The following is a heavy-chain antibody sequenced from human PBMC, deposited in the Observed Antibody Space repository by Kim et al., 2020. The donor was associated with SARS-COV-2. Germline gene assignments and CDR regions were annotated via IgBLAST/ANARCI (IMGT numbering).Heavy chain of an antibody. J-gene: IGHJ3*01. V-gene: IGHV1-69*13. CDR3: AREGIAFDV. CDR1: GGDFSSYA. Sequence: SVKVSCKTSGGDFSSYAISWVRQAPGQGLEWMGDISRPSGTADYARKFLGRITITEDESTDTIYMELTGLRSDDTAVYYCAREGIAFDVWGQGTMVTVAS. CDR2: ISRPSGTA.